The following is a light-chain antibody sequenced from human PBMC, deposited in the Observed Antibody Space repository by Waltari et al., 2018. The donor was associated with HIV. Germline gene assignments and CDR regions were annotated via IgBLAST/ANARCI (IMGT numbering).Light chain of an antibody. V-gene: IGLV3-1*01. CDR2: QDT. J-gene: IGLJ3*02. Sequence: SYDLTQPPSVSVSSGQTATVTCPGVNLGHQNVSWSQQRSGQSPVSVIYQDTKRPPGIPERFFGSTSENTATLTINETQPLDEAHYSCQAWDSGTIVFGGGTSLTVL. CDR3: QAWDSGTIV. CDR1: NLGHQN.